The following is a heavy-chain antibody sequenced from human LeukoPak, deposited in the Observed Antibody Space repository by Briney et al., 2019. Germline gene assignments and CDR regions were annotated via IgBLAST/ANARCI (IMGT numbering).Heavy chain of an antibody. CDR1: GFTVSSNY. CDR3: YGIRLGDGFDI. D-gene: IGHD3-16*01. CDR2: IYSGGFT. Sequence: GGSLRLSCAASGFTVSSNYMGWVRQAPGKGREWVSVIYSGGFTSYADSVKGRFTISRDSSKNTLYLQMNSLRAADTAVYYCYGIRLGDGFDIWGQRTMVIVSS. V-gene: IGHV3-53*01. J-gene: IGHJ3*02.